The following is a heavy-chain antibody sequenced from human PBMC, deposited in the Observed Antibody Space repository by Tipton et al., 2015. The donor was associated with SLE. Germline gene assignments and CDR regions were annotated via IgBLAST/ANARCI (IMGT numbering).Heavy chain of an antibody. CDR1: GGSISSYY. J-gene: IGHJ4*02. V-gene: IGHV4-59*07. D-gene: IGHD3-10*01. CDR3: ASVGSGVDY. CDR2: IYYSGST. Sequence: TLSLTCTVSGGSISSYYCSWIRQPPGKGLEWIGYIYYSGSTNYNPSLKSRVTISVDTSKNQFSLKLSSVTAADTAVYYCASVGSGVDYWGQGTLVSVSS.